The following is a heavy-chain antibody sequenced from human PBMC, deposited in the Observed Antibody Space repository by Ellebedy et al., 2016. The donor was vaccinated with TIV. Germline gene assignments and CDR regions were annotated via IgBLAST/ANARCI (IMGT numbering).Heavy chain of an antibody. CDR1: GGSISSGGYY. V-gene: IGHV4-31*03. Sequence: SETLSLXXTVSGGSISSGGYYWSWIRQHPGKGLEWIGYIYYSGSTYYNPSLKSRVTISVDTSKNQFSLKLSSVTAADTAVYYCASVVVPAAIGAFDIWGQGTMVTVSS. D-gene: IGHD2-2*01. CDR2: IYYSGST. J-gene: IGHJ3*02. CDR3: ASVVVPAAIGAFDI.